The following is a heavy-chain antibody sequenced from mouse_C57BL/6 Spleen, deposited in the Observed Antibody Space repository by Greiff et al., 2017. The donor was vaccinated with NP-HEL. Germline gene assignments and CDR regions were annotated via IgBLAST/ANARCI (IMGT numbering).Heavy chain of an antibody. Sequence: VKVVESGPGLVAPSQSLSITCTVSGFSLTSYGVHWVRQPPGKGLEWLVVIWSDGSTTYNSALKSRLSISKDNSKSQVFLKMNSLQTDDTAMYYCARNYYGSSYPLYYAMDYWGQGTSVTVSS. CDR2: IWSDGST. CDR1: GFSLTSYG. J-gene: IGHJ4*01. D-gene: IGHD1-1*01. CDR3: ARNYYGSSYPLYYAMDY. V-gene: IGHV2-6*02.